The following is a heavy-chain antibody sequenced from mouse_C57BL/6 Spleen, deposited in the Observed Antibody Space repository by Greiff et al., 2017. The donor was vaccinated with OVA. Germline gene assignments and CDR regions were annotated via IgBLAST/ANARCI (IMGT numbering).Heavy chain of an antibody. D-gene: IGHD4-1*01. CDR1: GYTFTSYW. J-gene: IGHJ4*01. Sequence: QVQLKQPGAELVKPGASVKLSCKASGYTFTSYWMQWVKQRPGQGLEWIGEIDPSDSYTNYNQKFKGKATLTVDTSSSTAYMQLSSLTSEDSAVYYCARRRKLYAMDYWGQGTSVTVSS. CDR3: ARRRKLYAMDY. CDR2: IDPSDSYT. V-gene: IGHV1-50*01.